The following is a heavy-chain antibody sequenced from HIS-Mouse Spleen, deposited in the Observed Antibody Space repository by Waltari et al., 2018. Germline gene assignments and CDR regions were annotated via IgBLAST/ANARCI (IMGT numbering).Heavy chain of an antibody. CDR2: IYYSGRP. CDR3: AREIPYSSSWYDWYFDL. V-gene: IGHV4-39*07. CDR1: GGSISSSSYY. D-gene: IGHD6-13*01. Sequence: QLQLQESGPGLVKPSETLSLTCTVSGGSISSSSYYWGWIRQPPGKGLEWIGGIYYSGRPYDNPSLKSGVTISVDTSKNQFSLQRSSVTATDTAVYYCAREIPYSSSWYDWYFDLWGRGTLVTVSS. J-gene: IGHJ2*01.